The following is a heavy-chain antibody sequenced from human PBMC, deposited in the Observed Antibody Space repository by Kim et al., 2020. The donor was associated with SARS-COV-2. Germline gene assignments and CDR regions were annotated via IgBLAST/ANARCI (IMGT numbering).Heavy chain of an antibody. D-gene: IGHD3-10*01. V-gene: IGHV1-18*01. CDR3: ARDPRPRGAFDI. J-gene: IGHJ3*02. Sequence: NYAQKLQARVTMTTDTSTSTAYMELRSLRSDDTAVYYCARDPRPRGAFDIWGQGTMVTVSS.